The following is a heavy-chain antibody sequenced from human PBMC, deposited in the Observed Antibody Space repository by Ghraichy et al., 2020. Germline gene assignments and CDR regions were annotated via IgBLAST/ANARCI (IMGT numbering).Heavy chain of an antibody. CDR3: AKDYYMDV. V-gene: IGHV3-23*01. CDR1: DSPFSSYA. J-gene: IGHJ6*03. Sequence: GGSLNSPVQPLDSPFSSYAMSWVRQAPGKGLEWVSAISGSGGSTYYADSVKGRFTISRDNSKNTLYLQMNSLRAEDTAVYYCAKDYYMDVWGKGTTVTVSS. CDR2: ISGSGGST.